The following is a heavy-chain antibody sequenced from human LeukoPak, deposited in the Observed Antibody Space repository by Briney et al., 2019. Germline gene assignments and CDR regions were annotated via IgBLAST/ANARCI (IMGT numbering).Heavy chain of an antibody. CDR2: INPSSGAT. V-gene: IGHV1-46*01. Sequence: ASVKVSCKASGYMFTSYYMHWVRQAPGHGLEWMGIINPSSGATSYAQKFQGRVTMTRDTSTSTVYMEVSRLRSEDTAVYYCARGPVTGGVPVNWGQGTLVTVSS. D-gene: IGHD4-17*01. CDR3: ARGPVTGGVPVN. J-gene: IGHJ4*02. CDR1: GYMFTSYY.